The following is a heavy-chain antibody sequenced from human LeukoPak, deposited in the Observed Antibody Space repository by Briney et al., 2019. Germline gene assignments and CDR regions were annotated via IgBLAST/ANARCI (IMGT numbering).Heavy chain of an antibody. CDR1: GGSFSGYY. CDR3: ARTRGMSY. Sequence: KPSETLSLTCAVYGGSFSGYYWSWIRQPPGKGPEWIGEINHSGSTNYNPSLKSRVTISLDTSKNQFSLKLSSVTAADTAVYYCARTRGMSYWGQGTLVTVSS. J-gene: IGHJ4*02. CDR2: INHSGST. D-gene: IGHD3-16*01. V-gene: IGHV4-34*01.